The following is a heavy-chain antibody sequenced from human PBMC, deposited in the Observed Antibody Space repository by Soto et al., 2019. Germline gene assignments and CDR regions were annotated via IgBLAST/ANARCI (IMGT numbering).Heavy chain of an antibody. V-gene: IGHV4-59*01. J-gene: IGHJ4*02. CDR2: IYYSGST. CDR1: GGSISSYY. Sequence: PSETLSLTCTVSGGSISSYYWSWIRQPPGKGLEWIGYIYYSGSTNYNPSLKSRVTISVDTSKNQFSLKLSSVTAADTAVYYCAGARVTAILYVWGQGTLVTVSS. D-gene: IGHD2-21*02. CDR3: AGARVTAILYV.